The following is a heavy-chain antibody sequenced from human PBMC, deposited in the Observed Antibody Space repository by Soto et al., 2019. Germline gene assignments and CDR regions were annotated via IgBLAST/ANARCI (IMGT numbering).Heavy chain of an antibody. J-gene: IGHJ6*02. D-gene: IGHD2-21*01. CDR2: IWYDGSNK. Sequence: GGSLRLSCAASGVTFSSYGMHWVRQAPGKGLEWVAVIWYDGSNKYYADSVKGRFTISRDNSKNTLYLQMNSLRAEDTAVYYCARPQGGKLLYYYGMDVWGQGTTVTVSS. CDR1: GVTFSSYG. CDR3: ARPQGGKLLYYYGMDV. V-gene: IGHV3-33*01.